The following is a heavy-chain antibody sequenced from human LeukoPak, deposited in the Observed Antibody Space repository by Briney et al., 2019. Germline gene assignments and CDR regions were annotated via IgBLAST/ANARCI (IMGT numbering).Heavy chain of an antibody. Sequence: PGGSLRLSYEASAFTLSAFTVHWVRQAPGKGLEWVALISSDVYVYYYADSVRGRFTISRDNSKNTVSLQMNSLRPEDTAVYYCARENCGYDCHGMDVWGQGTAVTVSS. V-gene: IGHV3-30-3*01. CDR2: ISSDVYVY. J-gene: IGHJ6*02. CDR3: ARENCGYDCHGMDV. CDR1: AFTLSAFT. D-gene: IGHD2-21*02.